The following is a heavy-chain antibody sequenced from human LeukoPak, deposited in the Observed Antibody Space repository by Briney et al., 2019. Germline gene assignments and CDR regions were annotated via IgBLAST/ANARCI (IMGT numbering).Heavy chain of an antibody. D-gene: IGHD3-22*01. CDR3: AKASLPQYYDSSGYYGAFNPIDY. CDR2: ISGSGGST. V-gene: IGHV3-23*01. CDR1: GGSISSGGYS. J-gene: IGHJ4*02. Sequence: ETLSLTCAVSGGSISSGGYSWSWVRQAPGKGLEWVSAISGSGGSTYYADSVKGRFTISRDNSKNTLCLQMNSLRAEDTAVYYCAKASLPQYYDSSGYYGAFNPIDYWGQGTLVTVSS.